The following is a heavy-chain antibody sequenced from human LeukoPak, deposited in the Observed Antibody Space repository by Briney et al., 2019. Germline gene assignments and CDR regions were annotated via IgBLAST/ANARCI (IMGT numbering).Heavy chain of an antibody. J-gene: IGHJ4*02. V-gene: IGHV3-30*18. D-gene: IGHD5-18*01. CDR2: ISYDGSNK. Sequence: GGSLRLSCAASGFTFSSYGMHWVRQAPGQGLEWVAVISYDGSNKYYADSVKGRFTISRDNSKNTLYLQMNSLRAEDTAVYYCAKIVPGYSYAYWGQGTLVTVSS. CDR3: AKIVPGYSYAY. CDR1: GFTFSSYG.